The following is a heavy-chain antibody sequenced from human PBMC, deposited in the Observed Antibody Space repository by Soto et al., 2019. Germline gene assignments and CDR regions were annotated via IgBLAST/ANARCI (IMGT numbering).Heavy chain of an antibody. CDR3: AKDLPPPITMIVVVMSYYYYGMDV. J-gene: IGHJ6*02. V-gene: IGHV3-23*01. Sequence: GGSLRLSCAASGFTFSSYAMSWVRQAPGKGLEWVSAISGSGGSTYYADSVKGRFIISRDNSKNTLYLQMNSLRAEDTAVYYCAKDLPPPITMIVVVMSYYYYGMDVWGQGTTVTVSS. D-gene: IGHD3-22*01. CDR1: GFTFSSYA. CDR2: ISGSGGST.